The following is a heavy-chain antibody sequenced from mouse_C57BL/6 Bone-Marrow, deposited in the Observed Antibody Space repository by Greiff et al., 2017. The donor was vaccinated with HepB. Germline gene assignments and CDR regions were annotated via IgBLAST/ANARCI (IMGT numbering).Heavy chain of an antibody. Sequence: LQESGAELARPGASVKLSCKASGYTFTSYGISWVKQRTGQGLEWIGEIYPRSGNTYYNEKFKGKATLTADKSSSTAYMELRSLTSEDSAVYFCARKGLVGWAMDYWGQGTSVTVSS. D-gene: IGHD1-1*02. CDR1: GYTFTSYG. CDR3: ARKGLVGWAMDY. V-gene: IGHV1-81*01. J-gene: IGHJ4*01. CDR2: IYPRSGNT.